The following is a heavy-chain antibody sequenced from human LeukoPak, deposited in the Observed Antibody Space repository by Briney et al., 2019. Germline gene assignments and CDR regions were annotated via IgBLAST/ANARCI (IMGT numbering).Heavy chain of an antibody. CDR2: IKGDWIST. D-gene: IGHD3-22*01. J-gene: IGHJ6*02. CDR1: GFDFSSNW. Sequence: GGSLRLSCAASGFDFSSNWMHWVRHAPGQGLVWVSRIKGDWISTYYADSVKGRFTISRDNSKNTLYLQMNSLRAEDTAVYYCAKGTDYYDSSGRYYYYGMDVWGQGTTVTVSS. CDR3: AKGTDYYDSSGRYYYYGMDV. V-gene: IGHV3-74*01.